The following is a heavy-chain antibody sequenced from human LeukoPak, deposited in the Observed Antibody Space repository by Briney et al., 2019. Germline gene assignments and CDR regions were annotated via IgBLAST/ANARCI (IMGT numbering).Heavy chain of an antibody. Sequence: GGSLRLSCAASGFSFSSYAMHWVRQVPGKGLEWVSVISYDANNKYYADSVKGRFTISRDNSKNTLYLQMNSLRVEDTAVYYCARPYNSGWYGDFDYWGQGTLVTVSS. D-gene: IGHD6-19*01. CDR1: GFSFSSYA. CDR2: ISYDANNK. CDR3: ARPYNSGWYGDFDY. V-gene: IGHV3-30*04. J-gene: IGHJ4*02.